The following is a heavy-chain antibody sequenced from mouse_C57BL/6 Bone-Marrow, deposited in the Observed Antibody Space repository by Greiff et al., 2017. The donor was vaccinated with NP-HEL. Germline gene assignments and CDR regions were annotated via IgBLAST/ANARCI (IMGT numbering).Heavy chain of an antibody. J-gene: IGHJ2*01. V-gene: IGHV2-2*01. Sequence: QVQLQQSGPGLVQPSQSLSITCTVSGFSLTSYGVHWVRQSPGKGLEWLGVIWSGGSTAYNAAFISRLSISKDNSKSQVFFKMNSLQADDTAIYYCARAPYYYGSSFDYWGQGTTLTVSS. CDR3: ARAPYYYGSSFDY. D-gene: IGHD1-1*01. CDR2: IWSGGST. CDR1: GFSLTSYG.